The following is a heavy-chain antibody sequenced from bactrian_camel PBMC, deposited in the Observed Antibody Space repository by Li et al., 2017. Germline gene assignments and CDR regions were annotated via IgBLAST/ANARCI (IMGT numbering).Heavy chain of an antibody. J-gene: IGHJ4*01. D-gene: IGHD4*01. CDR3: ALGGRRGCAVSRYIDYSV. CDR1: GRTSGSYC. CDR2: IYSGGGST. V-gene: IGHV3S40*01. Sequence: DVQLVESGGGSVQAGGSLRLACAASGRTSGSYCMGWFRQAPGKEREGIAAIYSGGGSTYYADSVRGRFTISQDNSTVWLQMNNLKPEDTAMYYCALGGRRGCAVSRYIDYSVWGQGTQVTVS.